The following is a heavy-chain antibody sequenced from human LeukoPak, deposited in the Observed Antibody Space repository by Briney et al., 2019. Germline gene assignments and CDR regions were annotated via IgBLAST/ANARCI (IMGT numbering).Heavy chain of an antibody. J-gene: IGHJ4*02. D-gene: IGHD6-19*01. CDR2: ISYDGSNK. CDR1: GFTFSSYS. CDR3: ARDRIAVAGSDSSFDY. Sequence: PGGSLRLSCAASGFTFSSYSMNWVRQAPGKGLEWVAVISYDGSNKYYADSVKGRFTISRDNSKNTLYLQMNSLRAEDTAVYYCARDRIAVAGSDSSFDYWGQGTLVTVSS. V-gene: IGHV3-30*03.